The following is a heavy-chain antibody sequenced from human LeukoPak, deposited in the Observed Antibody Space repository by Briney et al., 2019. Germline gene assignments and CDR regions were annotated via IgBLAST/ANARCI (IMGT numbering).Heavy chain of an antibody. Sequence: GASVKVSCNASGYTFNGYYIHWVRQAPGQGLEWMGWINPNSGGTNYAQKFQGRVTMTRDTSISTAYMELSSLRSEDTAVYYCARDNGGTTMAYYYYYYMDVWGKGTTVTISS. CDR1: GYTFNGYY. V-gene: IGHV1-2*02. CDR2: INPNSGGT. D-gene: IGHD1-1*01. J-gene: IGHJ6*03. CDR3: ARDNGGTTMAYYYYYYMDV.